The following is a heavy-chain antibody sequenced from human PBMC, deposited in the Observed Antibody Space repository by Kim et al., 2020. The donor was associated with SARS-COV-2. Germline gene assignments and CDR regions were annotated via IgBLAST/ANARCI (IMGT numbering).Heavy chain of an antibody. CDR1: GYTFTSYG. V-gene: IGHV1-18*04. CDR3: ARARPPYSSGAGNWFDP. Sequence: ASVKVSCKASGYTFTSYGISWVRQAPGQGLEWMGWISAYNGNTNYAQKLQGRVTMTTDTSTSTAYMELRSLRSDDTAVYYCARARPPYSSGAGNWFDPWGQETLVSVSS. D-gene: IGHD6-19*01. CDR2: ISAYNGNT. J-gene: IGHJ5*02.